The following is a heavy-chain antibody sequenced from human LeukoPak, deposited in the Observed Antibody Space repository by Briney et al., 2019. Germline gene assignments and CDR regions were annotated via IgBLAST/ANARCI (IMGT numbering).Heavy chain of an antibody. CDR1: KFTFNNYA. V-gene: IGHV3-30*09. CDR2: ISSDGSNK. D-gene: IGHD5-24*01. CDR3: ARRSRDGWYFDY. J-gene: IGHJ4*02. Sequence: GGSLRLSCAASKFTFNNYAMHWVRQAPGKGLEWVSIISSDGSNKYYADSVKGRFAISRDNSNNTLYLQMNSLRAEDTAVYYCARRSRDGWYFDYWGQGTLVTVSS.